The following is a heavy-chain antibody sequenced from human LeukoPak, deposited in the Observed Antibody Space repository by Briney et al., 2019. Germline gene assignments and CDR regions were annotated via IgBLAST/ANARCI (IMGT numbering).Heavy chain of an antibody. D-gene: IGHD2-2*01. V-gene: IGHV4-38-2*01. CDR1: GYSISSGYY. J-gene: IGHJ4*02. Sequence: SETLSLTRAVSGYSISSGYYWGWIRQPPGKGLEWIGSIYHSGSTYYNPSLKSRVTISVDTSKNQFSLKLSSLTAADTAVYYCASYQLLYLFDYWGQGTLVTVSS. CDR3: ASYQLLYLFDY. CDR2: IYHSGST.